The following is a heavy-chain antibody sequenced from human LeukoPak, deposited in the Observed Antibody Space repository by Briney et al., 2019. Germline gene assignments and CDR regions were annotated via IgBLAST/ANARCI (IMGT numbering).Heavy chain of an antibody. D-gene: IGHD5-18*01. CDR2: IGSSSRYI. Sequence: KPGGSLRLSCAASGFTFSSYSMNWVRQAPGKGLEWVSSIGSSSRYIYYADSVKGRFTISRDNAKNSIHLQMNSLRAEDTAVYYCAASTKHTAMVDYWGQGTLVTVSS. CDR3: AASTKHTAMVDY. J-gene: IGHJ4*02. CDR1: GFTFSSYS. V-gene: IGHV3-21*01.